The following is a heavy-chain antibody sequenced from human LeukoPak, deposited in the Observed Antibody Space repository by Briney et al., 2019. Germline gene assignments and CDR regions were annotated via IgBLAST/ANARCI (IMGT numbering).Heavy chain of an antibody. Sequence: GGSLRLSCAASGFTFSSYEMNWVRQAPGKGLEWVSYISSSGSTIYYADSVKGRFTISRDNAKNSLYLQMNSLRAGDTAVYYCAREKGYGDYGDAFDIWGQGTMVTVSS. CDR3: AREKGYGDYGDAFDI. D-gene: IGHD4-17*01. CDR2: ISSSGSTI. CDR1: GFTFSSYE. J-gene: IGHJ3*02. V-gene: IGHV3-48*03.